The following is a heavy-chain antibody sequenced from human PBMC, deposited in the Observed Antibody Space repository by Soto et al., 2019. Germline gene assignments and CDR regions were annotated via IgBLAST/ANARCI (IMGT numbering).Heavy chain of an antibody. CDR3: ARVALNGLERRIGINWFDP. D-gene: IGHD1-1*01. CDR1: GYTFTGYY. Sequence: QVQLVQSGAEVKKPGASVKVSCKASGYTFTGYYMHWVRQAPGQGLEWMGWINPNSGGTNYAQKFQGRVTMTRDTSISTAYMELSRLRSDDTAVYYCARVALNGLERRIGINWFDPWGQGTLVTVSS. V-gene: IGHV1-2*02. CDR2: INPNSGGT. J-gene: IGHJ5*02.